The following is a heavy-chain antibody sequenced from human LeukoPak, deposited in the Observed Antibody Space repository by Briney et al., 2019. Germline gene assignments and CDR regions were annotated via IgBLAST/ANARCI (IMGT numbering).Heavy chain of an antibody. CDR1: GFTFSSYS. J-gene: IGHJ4*02. CDR3: TRGSSSGWSRGDY. CDR2: ISSSSSYI. Sequence: GGSLRLSCTASGFTFSSYSMNWVRQAPGKGLEWVSSISSSSSYIYYADSVKGRFTISRDNAKNSLYLQMNSLRAEATPVYYCTRGSSSGWSRGDYWGQGTLVTVSS. V-gene: IGHV3-21*01. D-gene: IGHD6-19*01.